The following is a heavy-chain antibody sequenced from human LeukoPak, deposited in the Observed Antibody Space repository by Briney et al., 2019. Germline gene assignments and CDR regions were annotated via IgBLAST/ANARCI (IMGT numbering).Heavy chain of an antibody. Sequence: GGSLRLSCAASGFTFSSYVTNWVRQAPGKGLEWVSVISGGGGSTYYADSVKGRFTISRDNSKNTLFLQMNSLRAEDTAVYYRAKGGYCSSTSCYVGWFDPWGQGTLVTVSS. D-gene: IGHD2-2*01. V-gene: IGHV3-23*01. J-gene: IGHJ5*02. CDR2: ISGGGGST. CDR3: AKGGYCSSTSCYVGWFDP. CDR1: GFTFSSYV.